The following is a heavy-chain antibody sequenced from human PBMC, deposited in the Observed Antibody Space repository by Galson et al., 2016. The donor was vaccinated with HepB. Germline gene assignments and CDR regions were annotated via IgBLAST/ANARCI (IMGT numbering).Heavy chain of an antibody. Sequence: SLRLSCAASGFTFSAYYMSWIRQAPGRGLEWISYISGSGSAIYYADSVKGRFTISRDNSKDSLYLQLNSLRAEDTAVDYCARYCSSSSCELAVYYYYYYGMDVWGQGTTVTVSS. J-gene: IGHJ6*02. D-gene: IGHD2-2*01. CDR2: ISGSGSAI. CDR3: ARYCSSSSCELAVYYYYYYGMDV. CDR1: GFTFSAYY. V-gene: IGHV3-11*01.